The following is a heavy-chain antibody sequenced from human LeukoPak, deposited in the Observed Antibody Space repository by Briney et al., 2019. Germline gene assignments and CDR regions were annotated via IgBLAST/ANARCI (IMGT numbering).Heavy chain of an antibody. V-gene: IGHV1-18*01. CDR2: ISAHNGNT. D-gene: IGHD3-22*01. Sequence: RASVKVSCKASGYTFTSYGISWVRQAPGQGLEWMGWISAHNGNTNYAQKLQGRVTMTTDTSTSTAYMELRSLRSDDTAVYYCARGSWEDYYDSSGYNDAFDIWGQGTMVTVSS. J-gene: IGHJ3*02. CDR1: GYTFTSYG. CDR3: ARGSWEDYYDSSGYNDAFDI.